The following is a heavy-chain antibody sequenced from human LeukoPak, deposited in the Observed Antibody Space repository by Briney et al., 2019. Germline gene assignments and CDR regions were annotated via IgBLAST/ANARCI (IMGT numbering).Heavy chain of an antibody. CDR2: IIPIFGTA. V-gene: IGHV1-69*01. J-gene: IGHJ6*02. CDR1: GGTFSSYA. CDR3: TREPEYSSSFYYYYGMDV. Sequence: SVKVSCKASGGTFSSYAISWVRQAPGQGLEWMGGIIPIFGTANYAQKFQGRVTITADESTSTAYMELSSLRSEDTAVYYCTREPEYSSSFYYYYGMDVWGQGTTVTVSS. D-gene: IGHD6-6*01.